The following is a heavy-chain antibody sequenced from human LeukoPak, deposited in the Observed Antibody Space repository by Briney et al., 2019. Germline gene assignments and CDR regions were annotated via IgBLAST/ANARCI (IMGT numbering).Heavy chain of an antibody. V-gene: IGHV4-59*01. Sequence: SETLSLTCTVSGGSISSYYWSWIRQPPGKGLEWIGYINYSGSTNYNPSLKSRVTISVDTSKNQFSLKLSSVTAADTAVYYCAARERMYYYDSWGQGTLVTVSS. D-gene: IGHD3-22*01. J-gene: IGHJ4*02. CDR1: GGSISSYY. CDR3: AARERMYYYDS. CDR2: INYSGST.